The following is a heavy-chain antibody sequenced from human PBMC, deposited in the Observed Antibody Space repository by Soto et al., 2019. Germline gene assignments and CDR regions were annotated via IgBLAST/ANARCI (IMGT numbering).Heavy chain of an antibody. CDR3: AGTYGYGGYFDY. Sequence: GGSLRLSCAASGFTFSSYVMHWVRQAPGKGLEWVAVISYDGSNKYYADSVKGRFTISRDNSKNTLNLQMNSLRTEDSAVYYCAGTYGYGGYFDYWGQGT. V-gene: IGHV3-30*03. CDR1: GFTFSSYV. J-gene: IGHJ4*02. CDR2: ISYDGSNK. D-gene: IGHD5-18*01.